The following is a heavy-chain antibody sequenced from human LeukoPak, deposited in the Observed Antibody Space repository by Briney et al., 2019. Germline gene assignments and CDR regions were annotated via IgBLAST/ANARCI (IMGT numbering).Heavy chain of an antibody. Sequence: SETLSLTCTVSGGSVSSGSYYWSWIRQPPGKGLEWIGYIYYSGSTNYNPSLKSRVTISVDTSKNQFSLKLSSVTAADTAVYYCARFSRGTDNWFDPGGQGTLVTVSS. CDR2: IYYSGST. CDR3: ARFSRGTDNWFDP. J-gene: IGHJ5*02. V-gene: IGHV4-61*01. D-gene: IGHD1-1*01. CDR1: GGSVSSGSYY.